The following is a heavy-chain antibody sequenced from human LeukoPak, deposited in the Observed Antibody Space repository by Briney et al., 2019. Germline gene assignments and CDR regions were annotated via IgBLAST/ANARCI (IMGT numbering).Heavy chain of an antibody. CDR2: IIPILGIA. V-gene: IGHV1-69*04. J-gene: IGHJ4*02. CDR3: ASKTAAHGY. CDR1: GYTFTSYD. Sequence: SVKVSCKASGYTFTSYDINWVRQAPGQGLEWMGRIIPILGIANYAQKFQGRVTTTADKSTSTAYMELSSLRSEDTAVYYCASKTAAHGYWGQGTLVTVSS. D-gene: IGHD6-6*01.